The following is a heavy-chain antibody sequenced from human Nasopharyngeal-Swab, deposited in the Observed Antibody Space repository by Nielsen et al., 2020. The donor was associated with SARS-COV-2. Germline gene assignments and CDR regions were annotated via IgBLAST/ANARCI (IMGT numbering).Heavy chain of an antibody. CDR2: INADNGNT. CDR1: GYTFTSYA. Sequence: ASLKVSCKASGYTFTSYAMHWVRQAPGQRLEWMGWINADNGNTKYSQKIQGRVTITRDTSASTAYMELSSLRSDDTTVYYCARYYYYMDVWGKGTTVTVSS. CDR3: ARYYYYMDV. V-gene: IGHV1-3*01. J-gene: IGHJ6*03.